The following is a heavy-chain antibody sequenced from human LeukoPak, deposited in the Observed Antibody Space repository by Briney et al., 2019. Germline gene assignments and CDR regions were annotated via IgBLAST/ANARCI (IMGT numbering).Heavy chain of an antibody. CDR1: GFTFNAYA. CDR3: ERDRNSPAKYYFDY. V-gene: IGHV3-30*01. D-gene: IGHD1-14*01. Sequence: PGGSLRLSCAASGFTFNAYAMHWVRQAPGKGLEWVAVVANDGRDKQYADSMKGRFTISRDNSENTLYLQMNTLRAEDTAVYYCERDRNSPAKYYFDYWGQGTLVTVSS. CDR2: VANDGRDK. J-gene: IGHJ4*02.